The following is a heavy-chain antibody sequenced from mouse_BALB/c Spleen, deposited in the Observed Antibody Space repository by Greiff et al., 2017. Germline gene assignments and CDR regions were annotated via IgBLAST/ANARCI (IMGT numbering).Heavy chain of an antibody. CDR2: ILPGSGST. Sequence: QVQLQQSGAELMKPGASVKISCKATGYTFSSYWIEWVKQRPGHGLEWIGEILPGSGSTNYNENFKGTGTFTADTSSNTAYMQISSLTSEDSAVYYCSRSPPYGSSYEDYWGQGTTLTVSS. V-gene: IGHV1-9*01. J-gene: IGHJ2*01. D-gene: IGHD1-1*01. CDR1: GYTFSSYW. CDR3: SRSPPYGSSYEDY.